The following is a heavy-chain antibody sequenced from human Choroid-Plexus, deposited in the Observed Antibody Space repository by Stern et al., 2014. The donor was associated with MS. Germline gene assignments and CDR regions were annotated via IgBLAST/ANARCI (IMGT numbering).Heavy chain of an antibody. CDR3: AREGEYCSGSRCYPFLDY. V-gene: IGHV4-4*07. D-gene: IGHD2-15*01. J-gene: IGHJ4*02. CDR2: IYPTGSV. Sequence: QLQLQESGPGLVKPSETLSLTCTVSGGSLRSYYWNWIRQAPGKGLEWLGVIYPTGSVNYNPSLSSRVAMSVDTSKNQFSLTVSSVTAADTAVYYCAREGEYCSGSRCYPFLDYWGQGTLVTVSS. CDR1: GGSLRSYY.